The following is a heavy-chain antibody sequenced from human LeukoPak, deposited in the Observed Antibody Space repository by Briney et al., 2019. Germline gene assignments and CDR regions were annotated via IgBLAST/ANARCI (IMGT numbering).Heavy chain of an antibody. CDR2: ISSSSSYI. D-gene: IGHD2-15*01. CDR3: AREWDIVVVVAASGYYYGMDV. CDR1: GFTFSSYS. Sequence: GGSLRLSCAASGFTFSSYSMNWVRQAPGKGLEWVSSISSSSSYIYYADSVKGRFTISRDNAKNSLYLQMNSLRTEDTAVYYCAREWDIVVVVAASGYYYGMDVWGQGTTVTVSS. V-gene: IGHV3-21*01. J-gene: IGHJ6*02.